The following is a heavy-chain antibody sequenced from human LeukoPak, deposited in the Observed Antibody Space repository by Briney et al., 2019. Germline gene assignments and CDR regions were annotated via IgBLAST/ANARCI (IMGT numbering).Heavy chain of an antibody. V-gene: IGHV3-53*01. CDR2: IYSDGGT. Sequence: GSLRLSCAASGFTVSSDYMTWVRQAPGKGLERVSVIYSDGGTYYADSVKGRFTISRDNSKNTLYLQMNSLRAEDTAVYYCARWAWDYWGQGTLVTVSS. CDR3: ARWAWDY. J-gene: IGHJ4*02. CDR1: GFTVSSDY.